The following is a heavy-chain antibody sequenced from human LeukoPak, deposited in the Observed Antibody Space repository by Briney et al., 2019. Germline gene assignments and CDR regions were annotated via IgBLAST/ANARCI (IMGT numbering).Heavy chain of an antibody. V-gene: IGHV3-74*01. CDR3: ARRSAARDAFDI. Sequence: GGSLRLSCAASGFTFSSYWMHWVRQAPGKGLVWVSRINSDGSTTSYADSVKGRFTISRDNAKNTLYLQMNSLRAEDTATYYCARRSAARDAFDIWGQGTMVTVSS. D-gene: IGHD6-6*01. CDR1: GFTFSSYW. J-gene: IGHJ3*02. CDR2: INSDGSTT.